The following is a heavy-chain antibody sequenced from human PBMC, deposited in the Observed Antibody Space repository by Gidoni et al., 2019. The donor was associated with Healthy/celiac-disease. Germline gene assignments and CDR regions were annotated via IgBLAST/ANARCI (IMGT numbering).Heavy chain of an antibody. Sequence: QVQLQESGPGLVKPSETLSLTCTVSGGSISSYYWSWIRQPPGKGLEWIGYIYYSGSTNYNPSLKSRVTISVDTSKNQFSLKLSSVTAADTAVYYCARVAAAVTGHNWFDPWGQGTLVTVSS. J-gene: IGHJ5*02. D-gene: IGHD6-13*01. CDR1: GGSISSYY. V-gene: IGHV4-59*01. CDR3: ARVAAAVTGHNWFDP. CDR2: IYYSGST.